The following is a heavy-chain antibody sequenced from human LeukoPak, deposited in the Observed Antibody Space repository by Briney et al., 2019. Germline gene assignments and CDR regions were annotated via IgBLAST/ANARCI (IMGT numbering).Heavy chain of an antibody. J-gene: IGHJ6*03. CDR3: GRDALVGYFSYYYMDV. Sequence: SETLSLTCTVSGGSISSHYWTWIRQSPVKGLEWIGDISNSGGTSYNPSLKSRVTTSIDTSKNQFSLKLSSVTAADTAVYYCGRDALVGYFSYYYMDVWGKGTTVTVSS. CDR1: GGSISSHY. V-gene: IGHV4-59*11. D-gene: IGHD2-15*01. CDR2: ISNSGGT.